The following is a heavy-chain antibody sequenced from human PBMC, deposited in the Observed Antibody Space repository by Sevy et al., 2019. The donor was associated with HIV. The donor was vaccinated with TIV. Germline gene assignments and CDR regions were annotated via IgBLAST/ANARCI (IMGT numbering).Heavy chain of an antibody. CDR1: GFTFSSYS. J-gene: IGHJ4*02. V-gene: IGHV3-48*02. CDR3: ARVPDSGWSYFDY. CDR2: ISSSSSTI. Sequence: GGSLRLSCAASGFTFSSYSMNWVRQAPGKGLEWVSYISSSSSTIYYADSVKGRFTISRYNAKNSLYLQMNSLRDEDTAVYYCARVPDSGWSYFDYWGQGTLVTVSS. D-gene: IGHD6-19*01.